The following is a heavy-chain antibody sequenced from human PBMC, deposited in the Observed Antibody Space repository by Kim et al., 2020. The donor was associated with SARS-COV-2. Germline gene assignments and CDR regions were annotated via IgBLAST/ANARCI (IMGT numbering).Heavy chain of an antibody. V-gene: IGHV4-4*02. D-gene: IGHD3-9*01. Sequence: LKSRVTISVDKSKNQFSLKLSSVTAADTAVYYCASFPHYDILTGYLYGMDVWGQGTTVTVSS. J-gene: IGHJ6*02. CDR3: ASFPHYDILTGYLYGMDV.